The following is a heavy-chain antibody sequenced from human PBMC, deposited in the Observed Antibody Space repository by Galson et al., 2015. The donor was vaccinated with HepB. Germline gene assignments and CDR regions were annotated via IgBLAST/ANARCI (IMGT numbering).Heavy chain of an antibody. J-gene: IGHJ4*02. CDR2: IWYDRTNK. CDR3: ATEPRHNSGWFALDS. D-gene: IGHD6-19*01. V-gene: IGHV3-33*01. CDR1: GFTFSSYG. Sequence: SLRLSCAASGFTFSSYGLHWVRQAPGKGLEWVSVIWYDRTNKYYADSVKGRFTISRDNSKSTLYLQMNSLRAEDTAVYYCATEPRHNSGWFALDSWGQGTLVTVSS.